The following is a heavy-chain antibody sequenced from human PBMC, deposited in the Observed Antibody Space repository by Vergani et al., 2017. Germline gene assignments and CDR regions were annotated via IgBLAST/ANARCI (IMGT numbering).Heavy chain of an antibody. D-gene: IGHD2/OR15-2a*01. Sequence: EVHLLESARGLVQSGGSLRPSCAAFGFTFSNSAVSWVRQAPGRGLAWVSSISGPGLSTYYADSVQGRFSISRDTSKNTVFLEMHSLRAEDTAIYYCVKERIGLGCYFFDSWGHGILVTVSS. CDR2: ISGPGLST. V-gene: IGHV3-23*01. CDR3: VKERIGLGCYFFDS. CDR1: GFTFSNSA. J-gene: IGHJ4*01.